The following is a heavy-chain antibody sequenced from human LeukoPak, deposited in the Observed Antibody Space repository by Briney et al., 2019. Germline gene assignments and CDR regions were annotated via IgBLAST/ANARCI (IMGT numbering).Heavy chain of an antibody. V-gene: IGHV3-11*01. CDR1: GFTFSDYY. CDR3: AKGGPITFGGVIVSGYYFDY. D-gene: IGHD3-16*02. J-gene: IGHJ4*02. Sequence: GGSLRLSCAASGFTFSDYYMSWIRQAPGKGLEWVSYISSSGSTIYYADSVKGRFTISRDNAKNSLYLQMNSLRAEDTAVYYCAKGGPITFGGVIVSGYYFDYWGQGTLVTVSS. CDR2: ISSSGSTI.